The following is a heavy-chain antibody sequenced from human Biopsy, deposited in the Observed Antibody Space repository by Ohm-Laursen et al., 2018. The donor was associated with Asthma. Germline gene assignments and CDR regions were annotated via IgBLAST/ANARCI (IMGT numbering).Heavy chain of an antibody. CDR3: ARGPELDV. CDR2: TNERGVT. J-gene: IGHJ6*02. V-gene: IGHV4-39*07. Sequence: SETLSLTWIVSGDAMSTSGSFWTWIRQSPGKGLEWIGETNERGVTNNNPSLKSRVIISIDTYWNRVSLKLTSVTAADTAVYYCARGPELDVWGQGTTVTVSS. CDR1: GDAMSTSGSF.